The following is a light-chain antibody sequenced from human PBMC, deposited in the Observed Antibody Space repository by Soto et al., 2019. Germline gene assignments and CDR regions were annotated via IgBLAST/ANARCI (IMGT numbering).Light chain of an antibody. CDR2: EVS. CDR3: SSYAGSNNPEAV. Sequence: QSVLTQPPSASGSPGQSVTISCTGTSSDVGGYNYVSWYQQHPGKAPKLMMYEVSKRPSGVPDRFSGSKSGNTAYLTVSGLQAEDEADYYCSSYAGSNNPEAVFGGGTKVTVL. CDR1: SSDVGGYNY. J-gene: IGLJ2*01. V-gene: IGLV2-8*01.